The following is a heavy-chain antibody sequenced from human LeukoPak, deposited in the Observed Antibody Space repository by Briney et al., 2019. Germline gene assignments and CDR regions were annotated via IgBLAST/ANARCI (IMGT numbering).Heavy chain of an antibody. D-gene: IGHD5-18*01. CDR3: ARVWKLSLDYYFDY. J-gene: IGHJ4*02. Sequence: GSLRLSCAASGFTFSSYAMSWVRQPPGKGLEWIGEINHSGSTNYNPSLKSRVTISVDTSKNQFSLKLSSVTAADTAVYYCARVWKLSLDYYFDYWGQGTLVTVSS. V-gene: IGHV4-34*01. CDR1: GFTFSSYA. CDR2: INHSGST.